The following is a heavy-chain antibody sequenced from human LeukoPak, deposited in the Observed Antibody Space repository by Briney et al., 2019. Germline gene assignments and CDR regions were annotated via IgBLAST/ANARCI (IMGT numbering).Heavy chain of an antibody. CDR1: GFIFSTYA. D-gene: IGHD6-19*01. J-gene: IGHJ4*02. Sequence: GGSLRLSCAASGFIFSTYAMHWVRQAPGKGLEWVSFIRYDGNNKYYGDSVKGRFTISRDNSKNTLYLQMNSLRAEDTAVYYCARRSGIAVAGAFDYRGQGTLVTVSS. CDR3: ARRSGIAVAGAFDY. V-gene: IGHV3-30*02. CDR2: IRYDGNNK.